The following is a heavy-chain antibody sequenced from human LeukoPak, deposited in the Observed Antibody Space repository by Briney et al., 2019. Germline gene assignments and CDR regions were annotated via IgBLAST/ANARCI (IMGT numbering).Heavy chain of an antibody. Sequence: ASVKVSCKASGYTFTGYYMYWVRQAPGQGLAWMGWINPNRGGTNYAQKFQGRVTMTRDTSISTAYMELSRQRSVDTAMYYCAKRLTGEIDYWGQGTLVTVSS. CDR1: GYTFTGYY. J-gene: IGHJ4*02. V-gene: IGHV1-2*02. CDR2: INPNRGGT. D-gene: IGHD7-27*01. CDR3: AKRLTGEIDY.